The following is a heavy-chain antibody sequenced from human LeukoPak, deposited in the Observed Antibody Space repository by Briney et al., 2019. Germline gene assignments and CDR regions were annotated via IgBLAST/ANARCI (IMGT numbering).Heavy chain of an antibody. V-gene: IGHV3-7*04. CDR3: ARGLRYFDPQ. D-gene: IGHD3-9*01. CDR1: GFIFNRYW. Sequence: GGSLRLSCAASGFIFNRYWMNWVRQAPGKGLEWVANIKQDGSEKYYVDSVKGRFTISRDNAKNSLYLQMNSLRAEDTAVYYCARGLRYFDPQWGQGTLVTVSS. CDR2: IKQDGSEK. J-gene: IGHJ4*02.